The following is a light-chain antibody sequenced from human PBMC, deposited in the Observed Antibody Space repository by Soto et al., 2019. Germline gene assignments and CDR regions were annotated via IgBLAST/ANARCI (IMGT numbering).Light chain of an antibody. Sequence: DIQMTQSPSTLSASIGDRVTITCRASQSISRRLAGYQQKPGKAPNLLIYEASSFQSGVPARFGGSGSGTEFTLTISSLQPDDIATYYCQQYISSPPGTFGGGTKVEIK. CDR3: QQYISSPPGT. V-gene: IGKV1-5*03. CDR2: EAS. J-gene: IGKJ4*01. CDR1: QSISRR.